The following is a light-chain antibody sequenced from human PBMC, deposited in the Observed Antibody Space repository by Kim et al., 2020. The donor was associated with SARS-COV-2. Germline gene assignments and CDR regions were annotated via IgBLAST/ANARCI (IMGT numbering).Light chain of an antibody. V-gene: IGLV3-19*01. J-gene: IGLJ3*02. CDR1: SLRSYY. CDR3: NSRDSSGNHWV. Sequence: ALGQTVRITCQGDSLRSYYASWYQQKPGQATVLVIYGKNNRPSGIPDRFSGSYSGNTASLTITGAQAVDEADYYCNSRDSSGNHWVFGGGTQLTVL. CDR2: GKN.